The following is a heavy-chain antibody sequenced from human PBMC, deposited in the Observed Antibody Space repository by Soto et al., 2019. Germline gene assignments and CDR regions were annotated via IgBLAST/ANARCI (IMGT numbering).Heavy chain of an antibody. CDR3: ASRDPGTSVDY. J-gene: IGHJ4*02. Sequence: KSSETLSLTCAVPGGSFTSNNCWTWVRQPPGQGLEWIGEIYRTGSTNYNPSLKSRVNISLDKSENQFSLKVTSLTDADTAVYYCASRDPGTSVDYWGQWTLLTVCS. CDR2: IYRTGST. V-gene: IGHV4-4*02. D-gene: IGHD1-7*01. CDR1: GGSFTSNNC.